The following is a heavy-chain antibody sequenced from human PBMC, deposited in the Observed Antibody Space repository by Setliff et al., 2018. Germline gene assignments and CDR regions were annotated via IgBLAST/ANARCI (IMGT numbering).Heavy chain of an antibody. CDR2: SNQDGSEN. J-gene: IGHJ4*02. CDR1: GFTFSIYY. V-gene: IGHV3-7*01. Sequence: PGGSLRLSCAASGFTFSIYYMGWVRQAPGKGLEWVANSNQDGSENYYVDSVKGRFTISRDNTKNSLYLQMNSLRVEDTAVYYCARDRPGAIFGVVTPFDYWGQGTLVTVSS. D-gene: IGHD3-3*01. CDR3: ARDRPGAIFGVVTPFDY.